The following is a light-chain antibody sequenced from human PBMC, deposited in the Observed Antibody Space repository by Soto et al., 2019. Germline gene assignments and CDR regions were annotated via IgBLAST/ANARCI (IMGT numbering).Light chain of an antibody. V-gene: IGLV2-8*01. J-gene: IGLJ1*01. CDR3: SSYAGTTLYV. Sequence: QSVLTQPPSASGSLGQSVIISCTGTSSDVGGYNYVSWYQQHPGKAPKVIIYEVSKRPSGVPDRFSGSKSGNTASLTVSGLQAEDEADYYCSSYAGTTLYVFGPGTKLTVL. CDR2: EVS. CDR1: SSDVGGYNY.